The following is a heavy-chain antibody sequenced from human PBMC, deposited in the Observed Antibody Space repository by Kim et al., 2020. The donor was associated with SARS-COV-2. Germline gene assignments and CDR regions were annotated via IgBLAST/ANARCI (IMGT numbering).Heavy chain of an antibody. Sequence: SETLSLTCTVSGGSISSYYWSWIRQPPGKGLEWIGYIYYSGSTNYNPSLKSRVTISVDTSKNQFSLKLSSVTAADTAVYYCARGGRKGIAAAGGLFPNNYNWFDPWGQGTLVTVSS. J-gene: IGHJ5*02. CDR1: GGSISSYY. V-gene: IGHV4-59*01. D-gene: IGHD6-13*01. CDR2: IYYSGST. CDR3: ARGGRKGIAAAGGLFPNNYNWFDP.